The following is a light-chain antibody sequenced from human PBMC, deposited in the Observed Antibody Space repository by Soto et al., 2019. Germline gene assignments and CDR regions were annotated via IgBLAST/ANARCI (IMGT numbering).Light chain of an antibody. CDR2: DTS. CDR3: QQYGSSPIT. J-gene: IGKJ5*01. CDR1: QSVSSSY. V-gene: IGKV3D-20*01. Sequence: IVLPQSPATLSSSPGERASLSCGASQSVSSSYVAWYQHKPGLAPRLLIHDTSSRAIGIPDRFSGSKSGTNFTLTIRRMEPEDVGMYYCQQYGSSPITFGQGTRLEIK.